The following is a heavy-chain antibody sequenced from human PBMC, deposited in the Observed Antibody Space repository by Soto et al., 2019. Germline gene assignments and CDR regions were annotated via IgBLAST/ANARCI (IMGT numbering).Heavy chain of an antibody. Sequence: QVQLVQSGDEVKKPGASVKVSCKASGYNFNSYTISWVRQAPGQVLEWLGRISAHTGNKNYEQKLQGRVTMTTDTSTSTAYMVLRSLRSDDTAVYLCARAVVALGHWFDPWGQGTLVTVSS. D-gene: IGHD2-15*01. J-gene: IGHJ5*02. CDR3: ARAVVALGHWFDP. V-gene: IGHV1-18*01. CDR2: ISAHTGNK. CDR1: GYNFNSYT.